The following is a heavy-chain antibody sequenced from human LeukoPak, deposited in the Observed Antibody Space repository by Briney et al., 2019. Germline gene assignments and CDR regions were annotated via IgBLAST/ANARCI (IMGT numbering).Heavy chain of an antibody. CDR2: ISSNGGNT. CDR1: GFTFSSYA. Sequence: SGGSLRLSCAASGFTFSSYAMHWVRQAPGKGLEYVSAISSNGGNTYYANSVKGRFTISRDNSKNTLYLQMGSLRAEDTAVYYCARDHHRRLYDSQARDTFDIWGQGTMVTVSS. CDR3: ARDHHRRLYDSQARDTFDI. D-gene: IGHD3-22*01. J-gene: IGHJ3*02. V-gene: IGHV3-64*01.